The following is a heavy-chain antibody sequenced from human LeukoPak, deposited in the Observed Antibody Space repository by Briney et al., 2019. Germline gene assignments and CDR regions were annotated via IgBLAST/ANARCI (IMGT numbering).Heavy chain of an antibody. D-gene: IGHD3-10*01. CDR1: GFTFSSYA. Sequence: PGGSLRLSCASSGFTFSSYAMTWVRQAPGKGLDWVSLVSGSGTSTYYADAVKGRFTISRDNSKKTLYLQMNSLRAEETAVYYCARDLGSFYNVKAFDIWGQGTLVTVSS. CDR3: ARDLGSFYNVKAFDI. V-gene: IGHV3-23*01. CDR2: VSGSGTST. J-gene: IGHJ3*02.